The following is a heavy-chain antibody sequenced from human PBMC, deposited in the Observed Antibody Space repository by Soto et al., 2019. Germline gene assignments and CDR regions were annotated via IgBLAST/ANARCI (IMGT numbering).Heavy chain of an antibody. CDR1: GGSISSYY. V-gene: IGHV4-59*01. CDR2: IYYSGST. D-gene: IGHD7-27*01. J-gene: IGHJ6*02. Sequence: KPSETLSLPCTVSGGSISSYYWSWIRQPPGKGLEWIGYIYYSGSTNYNPSLKSRVTISVDTSKNQFSLKLSSVTAADTAVYYCARVGLASLGYYYYGMDVWGQGTTVTVSS. CDR3: ARVGLASLGYYYYGMDV.